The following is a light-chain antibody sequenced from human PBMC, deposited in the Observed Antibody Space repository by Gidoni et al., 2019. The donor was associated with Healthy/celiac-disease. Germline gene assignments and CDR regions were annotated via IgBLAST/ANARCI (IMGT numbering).Light chain of an antibody. Sequence: EIVMTQSPATLSVSPGERATLSCRASQSVSSKLAWSQQKPGQAPRLLLYGASTRATVIPARFGGSGSGTEFTITSSSLESEDFAVYYFQQNNNWPFTFXPXTKVXIK. CDR2: GAS. V-gene: IGKV3-15*01. J-gene: IGKJ3*01. CDR3: QQNNNWPFT. CDR1: QSVSSK.